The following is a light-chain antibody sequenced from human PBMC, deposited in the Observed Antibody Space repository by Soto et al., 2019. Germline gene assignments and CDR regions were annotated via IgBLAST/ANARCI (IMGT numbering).Light chain of an antibody. CDR2: GAS. CDR1: QSVGSNY. V-gene: IGKV3-20*01. J-gene: IGKJ4*01. Sequence: EIVLTQSPGTLSLSPGERATLSCRASQSVGSNYLAWYQQRPGQPPNLLIFGASHRAPDIPDRFSGSGSGTDFTLTISRLEPEDFAVYYCQQYGSSPPLTFGGGTKVDIK. CDR3: QQYGSSPPLT.